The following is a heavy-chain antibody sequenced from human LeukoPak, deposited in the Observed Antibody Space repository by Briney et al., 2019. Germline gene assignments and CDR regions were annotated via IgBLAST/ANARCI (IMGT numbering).Heavy chain of an antibody. CDR3: ASTMSRDAVDI. J-gene: IGHJ3*02. Sequence: SETLSLTCTLSGGSISSYYWSWIRQPARKGLEWIGRIYTSGSTNYNPSLKSRVTMSVDTSKNQFSLKLSSVTAADTAVYYCASTMSRDAVDIWGQGTMVTVSS. V-gene: IGHV4-4*07. CDR1: GGSISSYY. D-gene: IGHD3-22*01. CDR2: IYTSGST.